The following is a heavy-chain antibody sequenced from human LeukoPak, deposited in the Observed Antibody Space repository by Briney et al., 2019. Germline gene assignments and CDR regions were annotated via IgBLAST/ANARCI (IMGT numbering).Heavy chain of an antibody. CDR3: AREEVITYSSSWYGVYYFDY. CDR2: IYTSGST. V-gene: IGHV4-61*02. J-gene: IGHJ4*02. Sequence: SETLSLTCTVSGGSISSGRYYWSWIRQPAGEGLEWIGRIYTSGSTNYDPSLKSRVTISVDTSKNQFSLKLSSVTAADTAVYYCAREEVITYSSSWYGVYYFDYWGQGTLVTVSS. D-gene: IGHD6-13*01. CDR1: GGSISSGRYY.